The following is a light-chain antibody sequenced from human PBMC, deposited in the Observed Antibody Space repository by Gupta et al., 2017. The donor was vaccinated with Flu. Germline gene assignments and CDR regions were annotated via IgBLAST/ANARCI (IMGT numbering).Light chain of an antibody. CDR1: SSDVGGYNY. CDR3: SSYTSSSTRGV. J-gene: IGLJ3*02. CDR2: EVS. Sequence: QSALTQPAYVCGSPGQSITISCTGTSSDVGGYNYVSWYQQHPGKAPKLMIYEVSNRPSGVSNRFSGSKSGNTASLTISGLQAEDEADYYCSSYTSSSTRGVFGGGTKLTVL. V-gene: IGLV2-14*01.